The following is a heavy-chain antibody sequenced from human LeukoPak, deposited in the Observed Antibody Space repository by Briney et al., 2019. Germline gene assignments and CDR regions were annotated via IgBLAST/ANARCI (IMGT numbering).Heavy chain of an antibody. Sequence: PGGSLRLSCAASLFTFSNAWMSWVRQAPGKGLEWVGRIKSKTDGGTTDYGAPVKGRFTISRDDSKNTLFLLMNSLKTEDTAVYYCTTAGPRITSFGVVTTPNDYWGQGTLVTVSS. CDR1: LFTFSNAW. V-gene: IGHV3-15*01. CDR2: IKSKTDGGTT. D-gene: IGHD3-3*01. J-gene: IGHJ4*02. CDR3: TTAGPRITSFGVVTTPNDY.